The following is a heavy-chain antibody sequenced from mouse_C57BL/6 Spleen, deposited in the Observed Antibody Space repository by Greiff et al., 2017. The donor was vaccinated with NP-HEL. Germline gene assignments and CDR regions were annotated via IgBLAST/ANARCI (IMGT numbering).Heavy chain of an antibody. CDR3: ARRDGYGYYFDY. D-gene: IGHD1-2*01. V-gene: IGHV1-61*01. CDR2: IYPSDSET. Sequence: QVQLQQPGAELVRPGSSVKLSCKASGYTFTSYWLDWVKQRPGQGLEWIGNIYPSDSETHYNQKFKDKATLTVDKSSSTAYMQLSSLTSEDSAVYYCARRDGYGYYFDYWGQGTTLTVSS. CDR1: GYTFTSYW. J-gene: IGHJ2*01.